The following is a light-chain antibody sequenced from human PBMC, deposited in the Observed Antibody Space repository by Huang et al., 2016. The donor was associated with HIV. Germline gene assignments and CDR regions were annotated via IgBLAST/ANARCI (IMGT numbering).Light chain of an antibody. Sequence: DIQMTQSPSSLSASVRDRVTITCRASQGISNSLAWYQQKPGKAPKLLLYAASRLESGVPSRFSGSGSGTDYTLIISSLQPEDFATYYCQQYYSTPQLTFGGGTKVEIK. CDR3: QQYYSTPQLT. J-gene: IGKJ4*01. V-gene: IGKV1-NL1*01. CDR1: QGISNS. CDR2: AAS.